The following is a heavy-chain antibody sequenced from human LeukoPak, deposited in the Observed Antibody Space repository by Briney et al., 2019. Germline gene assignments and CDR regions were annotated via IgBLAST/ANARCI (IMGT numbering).Heavy chain of an antibody. V-gene: IGHV4-39*07. J-gene: IGHJ4*02. CDR2: IHYSGST. D-gene: IGHD3-9*01. CDR1: GGSISSSSYY. CDR3: AGAGPYYDILTGYQIDY. Sequence: SETLSLTCTVSGGSISSSSYYWGWIRQPPGKGLEWIGSIHYSGSTNYNPSLKSRVTISVDTSKNQFSLKLSSVTAADTAVYYCAGAGPYYDILTGYQIDYWGQGTLVTVSS.